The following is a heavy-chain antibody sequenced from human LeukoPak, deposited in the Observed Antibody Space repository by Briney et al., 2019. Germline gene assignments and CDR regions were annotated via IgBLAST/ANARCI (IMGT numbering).Heavy chain of an antibody. CDR2: IYSGGST. J-gene: IGHJ4*02. Sequence: GGSLRLSCEASGFTVSSNYTSWVRQAPGKGLEWVSFIYSGGSTDYADSVKGRFTISRDNSKNTLYLQMNSLRAEDTAVYYCAGGTYYYASGSYYFSYWGQGTLVTVSS. D-gene: IGHD3-10*01. CDR3: AGGTYYYASGSYYFSY. CDR1: GFTVSSNY. V-gene: IGHV3-66*01.